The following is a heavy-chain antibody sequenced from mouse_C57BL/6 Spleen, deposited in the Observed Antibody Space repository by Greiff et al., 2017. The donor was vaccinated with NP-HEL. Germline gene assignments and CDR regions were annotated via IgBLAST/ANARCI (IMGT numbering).Heavy chain of an antibody. V-gene: IGHV1-26*01. CDR3: ARYPDYYGSSYDWYFDV. Sequence: EVQLQQSGPELVKPGASVKISCKASGYTFTDYYLNWVKQSHGKSLEWIGDINPNNGGTSYNQKFKGKATLTVDKSSSTAYMELRSLTSEDSAVYYCARYPDYYGSSYDWYFDVWGTGTTVTVSS. CDR1: GYTFTDYY. CDR2: INPNNGGT. J-gene: IGHJ1*03. D-gene: IGHD1-1*01.